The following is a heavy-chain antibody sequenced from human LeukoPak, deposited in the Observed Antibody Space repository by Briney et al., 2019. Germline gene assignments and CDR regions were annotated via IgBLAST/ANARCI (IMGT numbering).Heavy chain of an antibody. D-gene: IGHD5-24*01. CDR2: IYDSAST. J-gene: IGHJ4*02. Sequence: SETLSLTCTVSGGSVSSYYWSWIRQPPGKGLEWIGYIYDSASTNYNPSLKSRVTISVDTSKNQFALKVNSVTAADTAVYYCARDREGWLQYWGQGTLVAVSS. CDR1: GGSVSSYY. V-gene: IGHV4-59*02. CDR3: ARDREGWLQY.